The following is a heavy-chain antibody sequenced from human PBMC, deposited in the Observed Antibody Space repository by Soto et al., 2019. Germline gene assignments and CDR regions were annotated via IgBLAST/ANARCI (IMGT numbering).Heavy chain of an antibody. CDR2: ISSSSRTI. CDR3: ERDKIRGVNIRGIPHYYGRDV. J-gene: IGHJ6*02. Sequence: LRLSSAASGFTFSSYSMNWVRQAPGKGPEWVSYISSSSRTIYYGDSVKGRFTMSRDNAKNSLYLQMHSLRDEDTGVHYCERDKIRGVNIRGIPHYYGRDVWGQGTTVTVSS. D-gene: IGHD3-10*01. CDR1: GFTFSSYS. V-gene: IGHV3-48*02.